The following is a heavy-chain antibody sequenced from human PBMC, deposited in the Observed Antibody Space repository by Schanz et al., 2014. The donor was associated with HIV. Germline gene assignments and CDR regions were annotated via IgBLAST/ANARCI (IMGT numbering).Heavy chain of an antibody. CDR1: GFTFSTND. CDR2: ISHNGNND. V-gene: IGHV3-30*03. CDR3: AREREESIAYYYYGMDV. J-gene: IGHJ6*02. D-gene: IGHD1-26*01. Sequence: QVQLVESGGGVVQPGKSLRLSCAASGFTFSTNDMHWVRQLPGKGQEWEAVISHNGNNDYYAESVKGRFTISRDNSKNTLDLQMNSLRAEDTAVYYCAREREESIAYYYYGMDVWGQGTAVTVSS.